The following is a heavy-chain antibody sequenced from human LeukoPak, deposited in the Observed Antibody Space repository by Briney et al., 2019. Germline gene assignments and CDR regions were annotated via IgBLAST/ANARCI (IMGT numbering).Heavy chain of an antibody. J-gene: IGHJ4*02. CDR1: GYIFTAHY. D-gene: IGHD5-12*01. V-gene: IGHV1-18*04. CDR2: ISAYNGNT. CDR3: ARALVAPYYFDY. Sequence: ASVKVSCKASGYIFTAHYIHWVRQAPGQGLEWMGWISAYNGNTNYAQKLQGRVTMTTDTSTSTAYMELRSLRSDDTAVYYCARALVAPYYFDYWGQGTLVTVSS.